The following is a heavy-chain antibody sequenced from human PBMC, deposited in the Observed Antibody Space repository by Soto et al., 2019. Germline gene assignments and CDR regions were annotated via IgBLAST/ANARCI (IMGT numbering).Heavy chain of an antibody. J-gene: IGHJ4*02. CDR2: INPNSGGT. Sequence: GXSVKGSCKASGYTFTGYYMHWVRQAPGQGLEWMGWINPNSGGTNYAQKFQGRVTTTRDTSISTAYMELRRLRSDDTAVYYCATATPTYYYDSSGYLDYWGQGTLVTVSS. CDR3: ATATPTYYYDSSGYLDY. CDR1: GYTFTGYY. D-gene: IGHD3-22*01. V-gene: IGHV1-2*02.